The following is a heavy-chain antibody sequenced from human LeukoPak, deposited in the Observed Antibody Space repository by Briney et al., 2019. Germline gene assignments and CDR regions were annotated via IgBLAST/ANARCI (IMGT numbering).Heavy chain of an antibody. CDR1: GGSISSRSYY. Sequence: SETLSLTCTVSGGSISSRSYYWGWIRQPPGKGLEWIGTMYYSGSTYYNPSLKSRVTISVDASKNQFSLKLSSVTAADTAVYYCARDLGQGRYSGYDFHVWGQGTTVTVSS. CDR2: MYYSGST. J-gene: IGHJ6*02. CDR3: ARDLGQGRYSGYDFHV. V-gene: IGHV4-39*07. D-gene: IGHD5-12*01.